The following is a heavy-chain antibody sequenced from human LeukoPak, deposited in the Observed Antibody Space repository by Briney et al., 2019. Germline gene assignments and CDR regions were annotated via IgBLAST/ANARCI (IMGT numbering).Heavy chain of an antibody. CDR1: GYTFTAYF. D-gene: IGHD6-13*01. V-gene: IGHV1-2*02. Sequence: ASVKVSCKASGYTFTAYFIHWVRQAPGQGLEWMGWINPNSGATTYAQKFQGRVTMTRDTSISTAYMELSRLRSDDTAVYYRARIRKSNSWYDAFDIWGQGTMVTVSS. CDR3: ARIRKSNSWYDAFDI. CDR2: INPNSGAT. J-gene: IGHJ3*02.